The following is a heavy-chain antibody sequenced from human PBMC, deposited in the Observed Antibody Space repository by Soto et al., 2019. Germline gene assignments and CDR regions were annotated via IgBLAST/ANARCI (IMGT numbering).Heavy chain of an antibody. CDR3: ARRAYYDSSPFDY. CDR1: GYTFTSYW. D-gene: IGHD3-22*01. CDR2: IYPGDSDT. V-gene: IGHV5-51*01. Sequence: GEALTLSCKGSGYTFTSYWIGCVRQMPGKGLEWVGIIYPGDSDTTYSPSFQGQVTISADKSISTAYLQWSSLKASDTAMFYCARRAYYDSSPFDYWGQGTLVSVSS. J-gene: IGHJ4*02.